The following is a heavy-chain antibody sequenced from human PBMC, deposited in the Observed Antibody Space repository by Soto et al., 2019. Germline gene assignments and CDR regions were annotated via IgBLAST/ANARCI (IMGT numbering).Heavy chain of an antibody. CDR1: AYTFTSYG. CDR2: ISDYNGNT. Sequence: ASVNVSCKASAYTFTSYGISWVRQAPGQGLERMGRISDYNGNTNHAQQLQGRSTITTDTSTSTAYMELRIMRSDATAVYYCAIDGVTIFGVVNRPYYYYGMDVWGQGTTVTVSS. D-gene: IGHD3-3*01. V-gene: IGHV1-18*01. CDR3: AIDGVTIFGVVNRPYYYYGMDV. J-gene: IGHJ6*02.